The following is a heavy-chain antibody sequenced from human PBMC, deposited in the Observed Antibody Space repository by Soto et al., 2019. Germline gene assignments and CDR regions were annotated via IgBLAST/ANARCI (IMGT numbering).Heavy chain of an antibody. CDR1: GFTFSSYA. CDR2: ISGSGGST. V-gene: IGHV3-23*01. J-gene: IGHJ4*02. D-gene: IGHD2-15*01. CDR3: AKAPLPYCSGGSCSTNYFDY. Sequence: EVQLLESGGGLVQPGGSLRLSCAASGFTFSSYAMSWVRQAPGKGLEWVSAISGSGGSTYYADSVKGRFTISRDNSKNPLYLQMNSLRAEDTAVYYCAKAPLPYCSGGSCSTNYFDYWGQGTLVTVSS.